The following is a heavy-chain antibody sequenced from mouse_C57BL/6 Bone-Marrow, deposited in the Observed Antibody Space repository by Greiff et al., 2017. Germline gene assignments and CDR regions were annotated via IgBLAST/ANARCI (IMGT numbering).Heavy chain of an antibody. CDR3: ARSGGSWYFDV. V-gene: IGHV1-81*01. J-gene: IGHJ1*03. CDR1: GYTFTSYG. CDR2: IYPRSGNT. Sequence: QVQLQQSGAELARPGASVKLSCKASGYTFTSYGISWVKQRTGQGLEWIGVIYPRSGNTYYNEKFKGKATLTADKSSSTANMELLSLTSEDSAVYFCARSGGSWYFDVWGTGTTVTVSS. D-gene: IGHD1-1*01.